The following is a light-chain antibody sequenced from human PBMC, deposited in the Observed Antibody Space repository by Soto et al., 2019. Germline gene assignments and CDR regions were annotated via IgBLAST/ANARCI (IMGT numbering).Light chain of an antibody. Sequence: EIVLTQSPGTLSLSPGERATLSCRASQSVSNNYLAWYQQKPGQAPRLLIYGASTRATGIPARFSGSGSGTEFTLTISSLQSEDVATYDLQQANSFPLTFGGGTKV. CDR2: GAS. CDR1: QSVSNN. CDR3: QQANSFPLT. V-gene: IGKV3-15*01. J-gene: IGKJ4*01.